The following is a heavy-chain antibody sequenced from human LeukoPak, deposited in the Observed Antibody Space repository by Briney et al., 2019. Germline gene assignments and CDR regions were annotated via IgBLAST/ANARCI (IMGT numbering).Heavy chain of an antibody. CDR3: ARTFVSGDGYKVGYFDY. CDR1: GLTFSNSY. D-gene: IGHD5-24*01. CDR2: IYPSGNI. V-gene: IGHV3-53*01. Sequence: HTGGSLRLSCAASGLTFSNSYMSWVRQAPGKGLEWVSLIYPSGNIYYADSVKGRFTISRDNSKNTLFLQMNSVRAEDTAIYYCARTFVSGDGYKVGYFDYWGQGTLVTVSS. J-gene: IGHJ4*02.